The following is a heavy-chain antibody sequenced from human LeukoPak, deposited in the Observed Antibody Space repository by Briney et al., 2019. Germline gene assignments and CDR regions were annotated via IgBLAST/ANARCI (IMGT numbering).Heavy chain of an antibody. CDR3: ARGPVTRFEI. Sequence: GGSLRLSCAASGFTVSSNYMSWVRQAPGKGLEGVSVIYSGGTTYYAVSVKGGFTISRDNSNNPLYHQMNNLRAEETAVYYCARGPVTRFEIWGQGTMVTVSS. V-gene: IGHV3-53*01. D-gene: IGHD4-17*01. CDR2: IYSGGTT. J-gene: IGHJ3*02. CDR1: GFTVSSNY.